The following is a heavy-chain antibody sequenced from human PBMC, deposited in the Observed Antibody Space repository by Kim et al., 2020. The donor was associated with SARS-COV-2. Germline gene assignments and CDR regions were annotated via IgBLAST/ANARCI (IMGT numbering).Heavy chain of an antibody. D-gene: IGHD3-9*01. CDR1: GYTFTSYA. CDR2: INTNTGNP. J-gene: IGHJ6*02. V-gene: IGHV7-4-1*02. Sequence: ASVKVSCKASGYTFTSYAMNWVRQAPGQGLEWSGWINTNTGNPTYAQGFTGRFVFSLDTSVSTAYLQISSLKAEDTAGYYCARVRSYDILTGYYRATYYYYGMDVWGQGTTVTVSS. CDR3: ARVRSYDILTGYYRATYYYYGMDV.